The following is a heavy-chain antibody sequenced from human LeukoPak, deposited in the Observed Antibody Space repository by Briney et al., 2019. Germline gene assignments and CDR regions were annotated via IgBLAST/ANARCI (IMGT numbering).Heavy chain of an antibody. D-gene: IGHD4-17*01. CDR2: INPNSGGT. J-gene: IGHJ4*02. Sequence: GASVKVSCKSSGYTFTVYYMHWVRQAPGQGLEWMGWINPNSGGTNYAQKLQGRVTMTTDTSTSTAYMELRSLRSDDTAVYYCAREGGLYGDYDYWGQGTLVTVSS. CDR1: GYTFTVYY. V-gene: IGHV1-2*02. CDR3: AREGGLYGDYDY.